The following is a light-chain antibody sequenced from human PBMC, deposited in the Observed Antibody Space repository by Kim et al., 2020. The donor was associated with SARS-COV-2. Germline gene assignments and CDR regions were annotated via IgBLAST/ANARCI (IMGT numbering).Light chain of an antibody. Sequence: EIVMTQSPATLSVSPGERATLSCRASQSVSSNLAWYQQKPGQAPRLLISGASTRATGIPARFSGSGSGTEFTLTISSLQSEDFAVYYCQQYNNWPALTFGGGTKVDIK. CDR2: GAS. CDR3: QQYNNWPALT. CDR1: QSVSSN. V-gene: IGKV3-15*01. J-gene: IGKJ4*01.